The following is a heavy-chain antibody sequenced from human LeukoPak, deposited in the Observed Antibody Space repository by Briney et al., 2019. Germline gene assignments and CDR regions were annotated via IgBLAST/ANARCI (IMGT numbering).Heavy chain of an antibody. J-gene: IGHJ6*03. CDR1: GFTFDDYA. Sequence: GGSLRLSCAASGFTFDDYATHWVRQAPGKGLEWVSLISWDGGSTYYADSVKGRFTISRDNSKNSLYLQMNSLRAEDTALYYCAKDGCSSSSFYYYYYYMDVWGKGTTVTVSS. CDR2: ISWDGGST. V-gene: IGHV3-43D*03. D-gene: IGHD6-6*01. CDR3: AKDGCSSSSFYYYYYYMDV.